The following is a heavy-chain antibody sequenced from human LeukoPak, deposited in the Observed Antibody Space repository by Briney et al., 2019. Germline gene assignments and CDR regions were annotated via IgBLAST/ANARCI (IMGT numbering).Heavy chain of an antibody. CDR3: AREVDTMVRGVMSDY. Sequence: SETLSLTCTVSGGSISGYFWSWIRQPAGKGLEWIGRIHDNGDSNHNPSLKSRVTMALDTSGNQVSLKLTSVTAADTAVYYCAREVDTMVRGVMSDYWGQGTLVTVSS. CDR1: GGSISGYF. J-gene: IGHJ4*02. V-gene: IGHV4-4*07. D-gene: IGHD3-10*01. CDR2: IHDNGDS.